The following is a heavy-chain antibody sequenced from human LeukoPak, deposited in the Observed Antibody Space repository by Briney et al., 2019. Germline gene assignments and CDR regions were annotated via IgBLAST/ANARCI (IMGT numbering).Heavy chain of an antibody. V-gene: IGHV3-9*01. J-gene: IGHJ4*02. CDR3: AKDSGSSGWYWGFDY. D-gene: IGHD6-19*01. CDR2: ISWNSGSI. Sequence: GGSLRLSCAASGFTFDDYDMHWVRQAPGKGLEWVSGISWNSGSIDYADSVKGRFTISRDNAKNSLYLQMNSLRAEDTALYYCAKDSGSSGWYWGFDYWGQGTLVTVSS. CDR1: GFTFDDYD.